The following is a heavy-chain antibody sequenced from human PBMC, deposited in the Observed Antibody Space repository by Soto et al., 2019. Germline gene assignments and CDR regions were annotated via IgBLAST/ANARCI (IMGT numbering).Heavy chain of an antibody. V-gene: IGHV2-5*02. Sequence: QITLKESGPTLVEPTQTLTLTCSFSGFSLSNRGVGVGWFRQAPGKALECLGIIFWDNDRRYNPSLKDRLSSRKDTSKNHVEVAVTYMEPVDTGTYYCAHRGSYTAPWDVGWFDSWGQGTPVTVS. CDR1: GFSLSNRGVG. CDR2: IFWDNDR. CDR3: AHRGSYTAPWDVGWFDS. J-gene: IGHJ5*01. D-gene: IGHD3-16*02.